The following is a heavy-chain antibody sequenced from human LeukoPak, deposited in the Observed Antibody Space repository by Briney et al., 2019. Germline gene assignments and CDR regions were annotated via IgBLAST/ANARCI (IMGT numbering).Heavy chain of an antibody. V-gene: IGHV1-69*13. Sequence: SVKVSCKASGGTFSSYAISWVRQAPGQGLEWMGGIIPIFGTANYAQKFQGRVTITADESTSTAYMELSSLRSEDTAVYYCARDARYYDFWSGYYPYLDYWGQGTLVTVSS. D-gene: IGHD3-3*01. J-gene: IGHJ4*02. CDR2: IIPIFGTA. CDR1: GGTFSSYA. CDR3: ARDARYYDFWSGYYPYLDY.